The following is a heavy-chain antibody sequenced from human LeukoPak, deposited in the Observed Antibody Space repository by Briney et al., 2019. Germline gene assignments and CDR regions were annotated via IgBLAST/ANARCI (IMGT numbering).Heavy chain of an antibody. D-gene: IGHD3-16*01. CDR3: AREVLYYDYVWGSLLDY. J-gene: IGHJ4*02. V-gene: IGHV1-18*01. CDR2: MSAYNGNT. Sequence: ASLKVSCKASGYTFTSYGISWVRQTPGQGLEWMGWMSAYNGNTHYAQKLQGRVTMTTDTSTRTAYMEPRSLRSDDTAVYYCAREVLYYDYVWGSLLDYWGQGTLVTVSS. CDR1: GYTFTSYG.